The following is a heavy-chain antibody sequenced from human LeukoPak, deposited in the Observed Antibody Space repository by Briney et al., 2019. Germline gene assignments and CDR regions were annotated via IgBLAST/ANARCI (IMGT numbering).Heavy chain of an antibody. V-gene: IGHV3-48*01. Sequence: GGSLRLSCAASGFTFDDYAMHWVRQAPGKGLEWVSYISGGSNSIYYADSVKGRFTISRDNAKNSLSLQMNSLRAEDTAVYFCARGRITGTTYGMDVWGQGTTVTVSS. J-gene: IGHJ6*02. CDR3: ARGRITGTTYGMDV. D-gene: IGHD1-7*01. CDR1: GFTFDDYA. CDR2: ISGGSNSI.